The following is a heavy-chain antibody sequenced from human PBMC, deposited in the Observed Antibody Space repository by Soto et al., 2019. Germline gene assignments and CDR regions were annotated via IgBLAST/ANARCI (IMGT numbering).Heavy chain of an antibody. CDR2: IRGSSGST. V-gene: IGHV3-23*01. CDR3: VKGAWLDY. Sequence: GGSLRLSCAASGFTFSTFDMTWVRQPPGKGLEWVSLIRGSSGSTYYAYSVKGRFTISKDNSKITLYLQMNSLRAEDTAVYFCVKGAWLDYWGQGNMVTVSS. J-gene: IGHJ4*02. CDR1: GFTFSTFD.